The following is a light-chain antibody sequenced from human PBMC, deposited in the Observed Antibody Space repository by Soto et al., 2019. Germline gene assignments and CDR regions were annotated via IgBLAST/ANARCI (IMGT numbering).Light chain of an antibody. J-gene: IGLJ1*01. CDR3: SSHTSVNTRV. V-gene: IGLV2-14*01. CDR2: EVT. CDR1: SSEGWGYNY. Sequence: QSVPNPPPSPSGAPWQSVTISCTGNSSEGWGYNYVSWYQQYPDKAPRLIIYEVTQRPSGVFNRFSGSKSGNTASLTFSGLQAEDEADYYCSSHTSVNTRVFGTGTKVTVL.